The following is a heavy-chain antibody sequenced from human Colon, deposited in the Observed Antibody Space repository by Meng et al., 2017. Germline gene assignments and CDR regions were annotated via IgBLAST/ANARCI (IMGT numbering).Heavy chain of an antibody. CDR2: VSGSGGST. CDR3: VRDSGGNWFDL. J-gene: IGHJ5*02. Sequence: VHLLESGGGREQPGGSLRVSCAASGFTSSRYAMNWARQAPGKGLGWVSVVSGSGGSTYSADSVKGRFIISRDNSKNTLYLQMNSLRVEDTAVYYCVRDSGGNWFDLWGQGTLVTVSS. CDR1: GFTSSRYA. D-gene: IGHD3-10*01. V-gene: IGHV3-23*01.